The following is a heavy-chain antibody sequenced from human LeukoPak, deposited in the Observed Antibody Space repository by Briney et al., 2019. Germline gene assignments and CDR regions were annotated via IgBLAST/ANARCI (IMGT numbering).Heavy chain of an antibody. J-gene: IGHJ4*02. Sequence: SETLSLTCTVSGGSISSYYWSWIRQPPGKGLEWIGYIYYSGSTNYNPSLKSRVTISVDTSKNQFSLKLSSVTAADTAVYYCARGDNWNYGDYFDYWGQGTLVTVSS. V-gene: IGHV4-59*01. D-gene: IGHD1-7*01. CDR2: IYYSGST. CDR3: ARGDNWNYGDYFDY. CDR1: GGSISSYY.